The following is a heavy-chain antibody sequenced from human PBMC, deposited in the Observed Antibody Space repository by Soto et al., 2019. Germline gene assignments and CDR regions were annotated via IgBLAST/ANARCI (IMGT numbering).Heavy chain of an antibody. V-gene: IGHV1-69*13. J-gene: IGHJ4*02. Sequence: ASVKVSCQASGGTFSSYAISWVRQAPGQGLEWMGGIIPIFGTANYAQKFQGRVTITADESTSTAYMELSSLRSEDTAVYYCARDRGRAAAGTGYFDYWGQGTLVTVSS. D-gene: IGHD6-13*01. CDR1: GGTFSSYA. CDR3: ARDRGRAAAGTGYFDY. CDR2: IIPIFGTA.